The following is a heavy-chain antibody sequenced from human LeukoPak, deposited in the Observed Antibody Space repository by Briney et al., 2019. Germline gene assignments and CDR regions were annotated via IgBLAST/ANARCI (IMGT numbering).Heavy chain of an antibody. J-gene: IGHJ4*02. Sequence: KPSETLSLTCTVSGGSISSYYWSWIRQPPGKGLEWIGYIYYSGSTNHNPSLKSRVTISVDTSKNQFSLKLSSVTAADTAVYYCASHGGGSYLHWGQGTLVTVSS. CDR2: IYYSGST. V-gene: IGHV4-59*01. CDR1: GGSISSYY. CDR3: ASHGGGSYLH. D-gene: IGHD1-26*01.